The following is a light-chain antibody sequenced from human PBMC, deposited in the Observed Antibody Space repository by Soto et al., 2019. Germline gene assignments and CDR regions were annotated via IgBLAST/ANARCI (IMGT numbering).Light chain of an antibody. J-gene: IGLJ1*01. CDR2: DVS. V-gene: IGLV2-14*01. Sequence: QSALTQPASVYGSPGQSITISCTGTSSEVGGYNYVSWYQQHPGKAPKLMIYDVSNRPSGVSNRFSGSKSGNTASLTISGLQAEDEADYYCSSYTSSSTPLYVFGTGTKVTVL. CDR1: SSEVGGYNY. CDR3: SSYTSSSTPLYV.